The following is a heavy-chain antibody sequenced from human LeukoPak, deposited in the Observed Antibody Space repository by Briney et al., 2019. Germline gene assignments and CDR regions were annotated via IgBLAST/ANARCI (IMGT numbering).Heavy chain of an antibody. CDR1: GFTYSSYG. J-gene: IGHJ3*02. CDR3: ASSYHDAFDI. D-gene: IGHD3-22*01. Sequence: GGSLRLSCAASGFTYSSYGMHWVRQAPGKGLEWVAVIWYDGSNKYYADSVKGRFTISRDNSKNTLYLQMNSLRAEDTAVYYCASSYHDAFDIWGQGTMVTVSS. V-gene: IGHV3-33*01. CDR2: IWYDGSNK.